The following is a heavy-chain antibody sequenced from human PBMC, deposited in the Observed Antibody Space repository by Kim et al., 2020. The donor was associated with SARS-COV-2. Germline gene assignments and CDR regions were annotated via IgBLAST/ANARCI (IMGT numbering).Heavy chain of an antibody. CDR3: ARARGGSYYYGMDV. V-gene: IGHV3-30-3*01. CDR2: ISYDGSNT. CDR1: GFTFSSYA. D-gene: IGHD1-26*01. J-gene: IGHJ6*02. Sequence: GGSLRLSCAASGFTFSSYAMHWVRQAPGKGLEGLAVISYDGSNTYYADSVKGRFTISRDNSKNTLYLQMNSLRAEDTAVYDCARARGGSYYYGMDVWGQGATVTVSS.